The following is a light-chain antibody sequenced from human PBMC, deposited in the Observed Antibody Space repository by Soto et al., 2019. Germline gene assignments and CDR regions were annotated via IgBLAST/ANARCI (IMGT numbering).Light chain of an antibody. CDR3: SSYASTHTLI. Sequence: QSALTQPASVSGSPGQSITISCTGTSSDIIGYNYVSCYQQHPVKAPTLIIYEVTNRPSGVSHRFSGSKSGNTASLTISELQAEDEADYYCSSYASTHTLIFGGGTKLTVL. J-gene: IGLJ2*01. CDR2: EVT. V-gene: IGLV2-14*01. CDR1: SSDIIGYNY.